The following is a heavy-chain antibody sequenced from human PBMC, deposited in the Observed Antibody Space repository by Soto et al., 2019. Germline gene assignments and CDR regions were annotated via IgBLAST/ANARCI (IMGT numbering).Heavy chain of an antibody. CDR3: ARDGDFDWLTHYYYYYGMDV. CDR1: GFTFSSYA. Sequence: LRLSCAASGFTFSSYAMHWVRQAPGKGLEYVSAISSNGGSTYYANSVKGRFTISRDNSKNTLYLQMGSLRAEDMAVYYCARDGDFDWLTHYYYYYGMDVWGQGTTVTVSS. V-gene: IGHV3-64*01. D-gene: IGHD3-9*01. CDR2: ISSNGGST. J-gene: IGHJ6*02.